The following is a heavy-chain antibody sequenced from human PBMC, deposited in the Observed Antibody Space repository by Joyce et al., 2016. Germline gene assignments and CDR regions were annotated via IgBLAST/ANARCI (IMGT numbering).Heavy chain of an antibody. Sequence: EVQLLESGGGLVQPGGSLRLSCAASRFAFSSYAMSWVRQAPGKGVEWVSTISSRGGSTYYADSVKGRFTISRDNSENTLYLQMNSLRAGDTAVYYCAKDQDYGDYSVDYWGQGTLVTVSS. CDR2: ISSRGGST. J-gene: IGHJ4*02. CDR3: AKDQDYGDYSVDY. V-gene: IGHV3-23*01. D-gene: IGHD4-17*01. CDR1: RFAFSSYA.